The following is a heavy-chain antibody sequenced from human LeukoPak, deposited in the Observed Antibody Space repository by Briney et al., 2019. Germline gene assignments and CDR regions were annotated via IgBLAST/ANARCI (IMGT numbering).Heavy chain of an antibody. CDR2: IYYSGST. CDR1: GGSISSGDYY. V-gene: IGHV4-30-4*02. CDR3: ARGVRFLEWLLGYYYYMDV. D-gene: IGHD3-3*01. J-gene: IGHJ6*03. Sequence: SETLSLTCTVSGGSISSGDYYWSWIRQPPGKGLEWIGYIYYSGSTYYNPSLKSRVTISVDTSKNQFSLKLSSVTAADTAVYYCARGVRFLEWLLGYYYYMDVWGKGTTVTVSS.